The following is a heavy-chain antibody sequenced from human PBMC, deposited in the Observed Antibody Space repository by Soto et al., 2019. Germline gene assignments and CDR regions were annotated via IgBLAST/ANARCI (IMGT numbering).Heavy chain of an antibody. D-gene: IGHD3-3*01. J-gene: IGHJ4*02. CDR2: ISGSGGST. Sequence: LRLSCAASGFTFSSYAMICVRQAPVKGLEWVSAISGSGGSTYYADSVKGRFTISRDNSKNTLYLQMNSLRAEDTAVYYCANDFWSGYSDYWGQGTLVTVS. CDR3: ANDFWSGYSDY. CDR1: GFTFSSYA. V-gene: IGHV3-23*01.